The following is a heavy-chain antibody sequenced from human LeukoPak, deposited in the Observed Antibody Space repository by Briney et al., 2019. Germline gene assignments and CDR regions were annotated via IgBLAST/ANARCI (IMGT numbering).Heavy chain of an antibody. V-gene: IGHV4-34*01. D-gene: IGHD6-13*01. Sequence: SETLSLTCAVYGGSFSGYYWSWIRQPPGKGLEWIGGINHSGSTNYNPSLKSRVTISVDTSKNQFSLKLSSVTAAHTAVYYCARGDSSSWYWFDPWGQGTLVTVSS. CDR3: ARGDSSSWYWFDP. CDR2: INHSGST. CDR1: GGSFSGYY. J-gene: IGHJ5*02.